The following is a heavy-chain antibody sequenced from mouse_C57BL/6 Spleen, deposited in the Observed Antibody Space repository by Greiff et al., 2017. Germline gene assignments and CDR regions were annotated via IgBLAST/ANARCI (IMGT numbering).Heavy chain of an antibody. CDR3: ARSDYGSSSWFAY. Sequence: VQVQQPGAELVKPGASVKMSCKASGYTFTSYWITWVKQRPGQGLEWIGDIYPGSGSTNYNEKFKSKATLTVDTSSSTAYMQLSSLTSEDSAVYYCARSDYGSSSWFAYWGQGTLVTVSA. CDR2: IYPGSGST. V-gene: IGHV1-55*01. CDR1: GYTFTSYW. J-gene: IGHJ3*01. D-gene: IGHD1-1*01.